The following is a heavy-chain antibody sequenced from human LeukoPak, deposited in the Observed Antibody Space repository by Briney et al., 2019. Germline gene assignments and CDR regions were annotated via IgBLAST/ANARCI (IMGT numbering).Heavy chain of an antibody. D-gene: IGHD1-26*01. V-gene: IGHV4-39*01. CDR2: IYYSGST. J-gene: IGHJ4*02. Sequence: SETLSLTCSVSGASISTSAYYWGWIRQPPGKGLEWIGSIYYSGSTYYNASLKSRVTISIDTSKNQFSLRLSSVTAADTAVYYCAKSGGYGLIDYWGQGTLVTVSS. CDR1: GASISTSAYY. CDR3: AKSGGYGLIDY.